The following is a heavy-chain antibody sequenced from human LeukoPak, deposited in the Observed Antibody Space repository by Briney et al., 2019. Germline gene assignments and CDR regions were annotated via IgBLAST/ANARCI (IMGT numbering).Heavy chain of an antibody. V-gene: IGHV4-34*01. J-gene: IGHJ4*02. D-gene: IGHD6-19*01. CDR3: ARDHGIAVAGTIGKYYFDY. CDR1: GGSFSGYY. Sequence: PSETLSLTSAVYGGSFSGYYWSWIRQPPGKGLEWIGEINHSGSTNYNPSLKSRVTISADTSKNQFSLKLSSVTAADTAVYYCARDHGIAVAGTIGKYYFDYWGQGTLVTVSS. CDR2: INHSGST.